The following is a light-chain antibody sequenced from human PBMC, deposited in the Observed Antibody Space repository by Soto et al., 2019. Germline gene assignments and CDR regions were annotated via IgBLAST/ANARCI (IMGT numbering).Light chain of an antibody. J-gene: IGKJ1*01. V-gene: IGKV3-15*01. CDR2: RAS. CDR1: QSLSGN. Sequence: EIVMTQSPATLSVSPGERVTLSCRASQSLSGNLAWYQQKPGLAPRLLINRASTRATGIPARFSGSGSETEFTLTISSLQPEDFAVYYCQQYNNWPRTFGQGTKVDIK. CDR3: QQYNNWPRT.